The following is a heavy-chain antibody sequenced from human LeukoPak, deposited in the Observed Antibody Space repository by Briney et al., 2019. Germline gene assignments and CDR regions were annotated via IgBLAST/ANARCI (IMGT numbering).Heavy chain of an antibody. CDR1: GGSFSSSY. D-gene: IGHD3-9*01. Sequence: SETLSLTCAVYGGSFSSSYWSWIRQPPGKGLEWIGEINDSENSNYNPSLKSRVTISIDTSKNQFSLTLTSVTAADTAVYYCAGGHRNWLLSWFDPWGRGTLVTVSS. CDR2: INDSENS. V-gene: IGHV4-34*01. CDR3: AGGHRNWLLSWFDP. J-gene: IGHJ5*02.